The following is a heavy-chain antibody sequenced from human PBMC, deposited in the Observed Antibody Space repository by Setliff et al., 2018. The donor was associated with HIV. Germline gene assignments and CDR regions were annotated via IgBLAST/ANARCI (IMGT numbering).Heavy chain of an antibody. V-gene: IGHV3-15*05. J-gene: IGHJ4*02. CDR2: IRSNVDGGIT. D-gene: IGHD3-10*01. CDR1: GFYFNNAW. CDR3: ASGQTKYYFDY. Sequence: GGSLRLSCVASGFYFNNAWMTWVRQAPGKGLEWLGRIRSNVDGGITEYAASVRGRFTVSRDNSKNSLYLQMNSLRTEDTALYYCASGQTKYYFDYWGQGTLVTVSS.